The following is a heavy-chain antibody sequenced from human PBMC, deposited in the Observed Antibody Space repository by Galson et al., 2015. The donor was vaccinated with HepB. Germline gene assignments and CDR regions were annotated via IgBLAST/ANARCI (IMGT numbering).Heavy chain of an antibody. CDR3: EKGASASSPYYFDY. J-gene: IGHJ4*02. Sequence: SLRLCCAASGFTFSTYGMNWVRQAPGKGLEWVSSISSGSNYIYYADSVKGRFTISRDNTKNSLYLKMNSLRAEDTAVYYCEKGASASSPYYFDYWGQGTLVTVSS. CDR2: ISSGSNYI. D-gene: IGHD2-15*01. V-gene: IGHV3-21*01. CDR1: GFTFSTYG.